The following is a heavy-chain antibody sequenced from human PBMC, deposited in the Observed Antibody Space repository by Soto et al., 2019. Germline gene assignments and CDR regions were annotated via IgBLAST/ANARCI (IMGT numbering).Heavy chain of an antibody. CDR3: ARARLRRTGRAFDM. J-gene: IGHJ3*02. CDR2: INHSGST. CDR1: GASITSGTYF. Sequence: QLQLQESGSGLVKPSQTLSLTCAVSGASITSGTYFWSWIRQPPGKGLEWIGHINHSGSTYYNPSLKSRLTISVDRSKNQFSLKLTSVTAADTAVYYCARARLRRTGRAFDMWGQGTMVTVSS. D-gene: IGHD2-21*02. V-gene: IGHV4-30-2*01.